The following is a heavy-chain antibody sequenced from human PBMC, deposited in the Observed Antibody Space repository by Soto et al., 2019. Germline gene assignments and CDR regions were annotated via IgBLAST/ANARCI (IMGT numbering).Heavy chain of an antibody. V-gene: IGHV3-23*01. Sequence: GGSLRLSCGASGFTFSKYAMTWVRQAPVKGLEWVSAISRSSGTYYADSVQGRFTISRDNSKNMLYLQMNSLRAEDTAVYYCAKPTMVEGVIHEFDYWGQGTLVTVSS. CDR1: GFTFSKYA. CDR3: AKPTMVEGVIHEFDY. D-gene: IGHD3-10*01. CDR2: ISRSSGT. J-gene: IGHJ4*02.